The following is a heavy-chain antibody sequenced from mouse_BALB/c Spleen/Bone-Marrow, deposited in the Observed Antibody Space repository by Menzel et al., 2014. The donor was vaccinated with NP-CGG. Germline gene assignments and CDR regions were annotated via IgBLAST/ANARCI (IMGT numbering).Heavy chain of an antibody. Sequence: EVKLMESGAELVKPGASVRLSCTASGFNIKDTYIHWVKQRPEQGLEWIGRIDPANGNTKYDPKFQGKATITADTSSNTAHLQLSSLTSEDTAVYYCASYRLRTYFDYWGQGTTLTVSS. CDR2: IDPANGNT. CDR3: ASYRLRTYFDY. V-gene: IGHV14-3*02. J-gene: IGHJ2*01. CDR1: GFNIKDTY. D-gene: IGHD2-14*01.